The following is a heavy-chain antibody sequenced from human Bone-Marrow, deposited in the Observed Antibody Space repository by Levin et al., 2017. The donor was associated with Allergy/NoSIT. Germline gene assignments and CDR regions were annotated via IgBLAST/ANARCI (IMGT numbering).Heavy chain of an antibody. CDR3: ASGGGARGGYYFHMDV. J-gene: IGHJ6*03. V-gene: IGHV1-69*06. D-gene: IGHD3-10*01. Sequence: ASVKVSCKVSGTPSTTHALSWVRQAPGQGLEWMGGISPVLGTADYEERFQGRFTITADTSTSTVYMELNSLTFEDTAVYFCASGGGARGGYYFHMDVWGNGTTVIVSS. CDR2: ISPVLGTA. CDR1: GTPSTTHA.